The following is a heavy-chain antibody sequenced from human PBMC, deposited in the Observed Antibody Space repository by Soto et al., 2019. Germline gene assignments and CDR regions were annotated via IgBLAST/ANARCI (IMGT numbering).Heavy chain of an antibody. J-gene: IGHJ6*02. D-gene: IGHD2-15*01. V-gene: IGHV4-59*01. Sequence: GSLSLTCTVARGAISRNDWSRTRQPPGKVKEWIGYIYYSGSTNYNPSLKSRVTISVDTSKNQFSLKLRSVTAADTAVYYCARETVVVVGASNYYYGMDVWDQGTTVTVSS. CDR3: ARETVVVVGASNYYYGMDV. CDR1: RGAISRND. CDR2: IYYSGST.